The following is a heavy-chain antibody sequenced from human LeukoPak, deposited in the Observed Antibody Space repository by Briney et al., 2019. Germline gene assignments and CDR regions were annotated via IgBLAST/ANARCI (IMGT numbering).Heavy chain of an antibody. J-gene: IGHJ5*02. CDR3: ATEDSLIGTYYDP. V-gene: IGHV1-2*06. CDR1: GYIFTDYR. D-gene: IGHD1-26*01. CDR2: INPKSGDT. Sequence: ASVKVSCKASGYIFTDYRLHWVRQAPGQGLEWMGRINPKSGDTNYAQKFQGRVTMTSDTSINTAYMELRRLKSDDTAFYFCATEDSLIGTYYDPCGQGTLVTVSS.